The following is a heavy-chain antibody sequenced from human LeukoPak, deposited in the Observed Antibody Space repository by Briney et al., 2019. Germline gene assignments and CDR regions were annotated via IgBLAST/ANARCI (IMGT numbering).Heavy chain of an antibody. V-gene: IGHV3-30*18. Sequence: PGGSLRLSCAASGFTFSSYGMHWVRQAPGKGLEWVAVISYDGSNKYYADSVKGRFTISRDNSKNTLYLQMNSLRAEDAAVYYCAKDGDVWGSYRSFFDYWGQGTLVTVSS. D-gene: IGHD3-16*02. J-gene: IGHJ4*02. CDR2: ISYDGSNK. CDR3: AKDGDVWGSYRSFFDY. CDR1: GFTFSSYG.